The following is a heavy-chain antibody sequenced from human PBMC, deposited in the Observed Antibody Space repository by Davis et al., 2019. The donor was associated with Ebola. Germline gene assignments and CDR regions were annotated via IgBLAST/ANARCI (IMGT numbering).Heavy chain of an antibody. J-gene: IGHJ6*02. CDR3: ARDRVTVVPAAIGVLYYYYGMDV. V-gene: IGHV3-7*03. CDR2: IKQDGSEK. D-gene: IGHD2-2*02. CDR1: GFTFSSYW. Sequence: GGSLRLSCAASGFTFSSYWMSWVRQAPGKGLEWVANIKQDGSEKYYVDSVKGRFTISRDNAKNSLYLQMNSLRAEDTAVYYCARDRVTVVPAAIGVLYYYYGMDVWGQGTTVTVPS.